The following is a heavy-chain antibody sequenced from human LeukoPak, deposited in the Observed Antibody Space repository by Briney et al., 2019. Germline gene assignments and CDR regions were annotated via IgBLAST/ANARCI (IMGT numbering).Heavy chain of an antibody. Sequence: SETLSLTCTASGGSISSSSYYWGLIRQPPGKWLEWIGSIYYSGSTYYNPSLKSRVTISVDTSKNQFSLKLSSVTAADTAVYYCARPVQCTGGVCRDYWGQGTLVTVSS. CDR2: IYYSGST. CDR1: GGSISSSSYY. D-gene: IGHD2-8*02. CDR3: ARPVQCTGGVCRDY. J-gene: IGHJ4*02. V-gene: IGHV4-39*01.